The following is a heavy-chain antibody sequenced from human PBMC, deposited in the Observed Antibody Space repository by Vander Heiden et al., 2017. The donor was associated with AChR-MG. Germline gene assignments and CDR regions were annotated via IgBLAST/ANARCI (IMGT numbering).Heavy chain of an antibody. V-gene: IGHV3-53*01. CDR2: IHSGGNT. D-gene: IGHD2-15*01. J-gene: IGHJ4*02. CDR3: ARDWCSGSRCHYFDY. Sequence: EVQQVESGGGLIQPGGSLRLSCAASGFTVSNSYIAWVRQAPGKVLEWVSLIHSGGNTNYADSVKGRFTISRDNSKNTVYLQMNSLGAEDTAVYFCARDWCSGSRCHYFDYWGQGTLVTVSS. CDR1: GFTVSNSY.